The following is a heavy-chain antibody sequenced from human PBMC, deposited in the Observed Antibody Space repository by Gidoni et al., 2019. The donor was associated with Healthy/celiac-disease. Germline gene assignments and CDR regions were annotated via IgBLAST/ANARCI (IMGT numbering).Heavy chain of an antibody. J-gene: IGHJ4*02. V-gene: IGHV3-7*01. CDR2: IKQDGSEK. D-gene: IGHD3-10*01. Sequence: GGLVQPGGSLRFSCAASGFTFSSYWMSWVRQAPGKGLEWVANIKQDGSEKYYVDSVKSRFTISRDNAKNSLYLQMNSLRAEDTAVYYCARGAVLLWFGEEGRGQGTLVTVSS. CDR3: ARGAVLLWFGEEG. CDR1: GFTFSSYW.